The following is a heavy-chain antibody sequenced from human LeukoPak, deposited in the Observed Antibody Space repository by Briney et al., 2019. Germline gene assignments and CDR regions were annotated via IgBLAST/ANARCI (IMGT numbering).Heavy chain of an antibody. CDR1: RITFNSYA. Sequence: GGSLTLSCAASRITFNSYAMSWVRQAPGKGLEWVSAISGSGGSTYYADSVKGRFTISRDNSKNTLYLQMNSLRAEDTAVYCCAKVGTVYYFDYWGQGTLVTVSS. CDR3: AKVGTVYYFDY. V-gene: IGHV3-23*01. CDR2: ISGSGGST. J-gene: IGHJ4*02. D-gene: IGHD4-17*01.